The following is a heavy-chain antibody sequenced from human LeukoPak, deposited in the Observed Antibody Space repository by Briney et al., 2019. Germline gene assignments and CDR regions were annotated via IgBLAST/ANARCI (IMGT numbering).Heavy chain of an antibody. CDR2: IYYSGST. V-gene: IGHV4-59*01. CDR1: GGSISSYY. D-gene: IGHD1-26*01. Sequence: SGTLSLTCTVSGGSISSYYWSWIRQPPGKGLEWIGYIYYSGSTNYNPSLKSRVTISVDTSKNQFSLKLSSVTAADTAVYYCARGFYSGSQYYFDYWGLGTLVTVSS. J-gene: IGHJ4*02. CDR3: ARGFYSGSQYYFDY.